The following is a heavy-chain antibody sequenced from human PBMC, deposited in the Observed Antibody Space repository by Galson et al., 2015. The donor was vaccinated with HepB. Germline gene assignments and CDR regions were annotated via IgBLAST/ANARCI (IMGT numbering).Heavy chain of an antibody. CDR2: INTNTGNP. D-gene: IGHD6-19*01. J-gene: IGHJ5*02. V-gene: IGHV7-4-1*02. CDR1: GYTFTSYA. Sequence: SVKVSCKASGYTFTSYAMNWVRQAPGQGLEWMGWINTNTGNPTYAQGFTGRFVFSLDTSVSTAYLQISSLKAEDTAVYYCARGRRIAVARRTGWFDPWGQGTLVTVSS. CDR3: ARGRRIAVARRTGWFDP.